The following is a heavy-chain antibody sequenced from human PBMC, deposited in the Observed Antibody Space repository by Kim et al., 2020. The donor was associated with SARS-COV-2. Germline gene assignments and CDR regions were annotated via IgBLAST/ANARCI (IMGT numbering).Heavy chain of an antibody. CDR3: ARRGAVAGNPVFDY. V-gene: IGHV4-39*01. J-gene: IGHJ4*02. Sequence: SPSLRSRISLYADTPKNQFSLKVTSVTAADTAVYYCARRGAVAGNPVFDYWGQGILVTVSS. D-gene: IGHD6-19*01.